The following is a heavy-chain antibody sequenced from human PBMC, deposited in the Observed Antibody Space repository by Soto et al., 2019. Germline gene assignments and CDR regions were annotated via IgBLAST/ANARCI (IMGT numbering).Heavy chain of an antibody. D-gene: IGHD2-15*01. Sequence: PAETLSLTCAVSGGSFSGYYWRWIRQPPGQGLEWIGEINHSGSTNYNQYLKSLFTISVDTSKNQFSLKLSSVTAADTTVYYCARDIVVVAAKSYYGIDVCGQVTTVTVSS. J-gene: IGHJ6*02. CDR3: ARDIVVVAAKSYYGIDV. V-gene: IGHV4-34*01. CDR2: INHSGST. CDR1: GGSFSGYY.